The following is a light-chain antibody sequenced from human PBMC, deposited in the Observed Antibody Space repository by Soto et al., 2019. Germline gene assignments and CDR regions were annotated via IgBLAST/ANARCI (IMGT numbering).Light chain of an antibody. CDR1: SSDVGGYNS. J-gene: IGLJ3*02. V-gene: IGLV2-14*01. CDR3: SSYSTTSTRV. CDR2: DVT. Sequence: QSALTQPASVSGSPGQSITISCTGTSSDVGGYNSVSWYQQYPGTAPKLMIYDVTYRPSGISTRFSGSKSGDTASLTISGLQADDEADYFCSSYSTTSTRVFGGGTKLTVL.